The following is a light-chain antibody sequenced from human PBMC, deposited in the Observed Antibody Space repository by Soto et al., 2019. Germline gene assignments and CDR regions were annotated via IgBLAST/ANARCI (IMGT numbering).Light chain of an antibody. CDR3: ASWDDRLNGPV. V-gene: IGLV1-44*01. CDR2: SDN. J-gene: IGLJ2*01. CDR1: NSNIGSNT. Sequence: QSVLTQPPSASGTPGQRVTISCSGSNSNIGSNTVNWYQHLPGTAPKLLIHSDNQRASGVPDRLSGSKSGTSASLAISGLQSEDDANYDCASWDDRLNGPVFGGGTKLTVL.